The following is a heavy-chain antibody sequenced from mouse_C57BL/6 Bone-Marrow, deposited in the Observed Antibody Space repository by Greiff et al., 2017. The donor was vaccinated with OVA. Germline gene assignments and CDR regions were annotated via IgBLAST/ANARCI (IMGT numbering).Heavy chain of an antibody. CDR1: GFTFSDYG. Sequence: EVMLVESGGGLVKPGGSLKLSCAASGFTFSDYGMHWVRQAPEKGLEWVAYISSGSSTIYYADTVKGRFTISRDNAKNTLFLQMTSLRSEDTAMYYCANSNYVYFDYWGQGTTLTVSS. J-gene: IGHJ2*01. CDR3: ANSNYVYFDY. D-gene: IGHD2-5*01. V-gene: IGHV5-17*01. CDR2: ISSGSSTI.